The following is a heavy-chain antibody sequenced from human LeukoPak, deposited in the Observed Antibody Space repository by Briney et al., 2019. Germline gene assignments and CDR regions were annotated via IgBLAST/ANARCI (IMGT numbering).Heavy chain of an antibody. CDR3: VRDRWLDY. D-gene: IGHD3-10*01. V-gene: IGHV4-59*01. Sequence: PPETLSLTCTVSGFSISSYYWTWVRQPPGKGLEWIAYIHFSGDTNYNPSFKSRLTTSVDTSKNLFSLNLNSVTAADTAVYYCVRDRWLDYWGQGIQVTVSS. CDR1: GFSISSYY. J-gene: IGHJ4*02. CDR2: IHFSGDT.